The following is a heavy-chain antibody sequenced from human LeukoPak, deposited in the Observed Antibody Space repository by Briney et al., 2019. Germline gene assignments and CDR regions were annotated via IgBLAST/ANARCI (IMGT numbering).Heavy chain of an antibody. V-gene: IGHV3-23*01. CDR3: AKVGASFYYGMDV. CDR1: GFTFSSYA. J-gene: IGHJ6*02. Sequence: GGSLRLSCAASGFTFSSYAMSWVRQAPEKGLEWVSAISGSGGSTYYADSVKGRFTISRDNSKNTLYLQMNSLRAEDTAVYYCAKVGASFYYGMDVWGQGTTVTVSS. CDR2: ISGSGGST. D-gene: IGHD1-1*01.